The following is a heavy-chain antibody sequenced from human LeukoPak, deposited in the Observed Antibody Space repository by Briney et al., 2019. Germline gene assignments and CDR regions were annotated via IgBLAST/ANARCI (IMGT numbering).Heavy chain of an antibody. CDR1: GYTFTGYY. Sequence: ASVKVSCEGSGYTFTGYYMHWVRQAPGQGLEWMGWINPNSGGTNYAQQFQGWVTMTRDTSISTAYLELSRLRSDDTAVYYCARTGAVVDNWFDPWGQGTLVTVSS. J-gene: IGHJ5*02. D-gene: IGHD2-15*01. CDR2: INPNSGGT. CDR3: ARTGAVVDNWFDP. V-gene: IGHV1-2*04.